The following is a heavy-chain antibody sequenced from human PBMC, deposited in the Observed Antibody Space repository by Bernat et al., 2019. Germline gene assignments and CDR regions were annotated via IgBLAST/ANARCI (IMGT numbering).Heavy chain of an antibody. CDR3: AGLPYSGDY. CDR1: GFTFSTYE. J-gene: IGHJ4*02. Sequence: EVQLVESGGGLVQPGGSLRLSCRASGFTFSTYEMNWVRKAPGTGLDWISYISSSGSTIYYADSVKGRFTISRDNAKNSLYLQMNSLRAEDTAVYYCAGLPYSGDYWGQGTLVTVSS. D-gene: IGHD1-26*01. CDR2: ISSSGSTI. V-gene: IGHV3-48*03.